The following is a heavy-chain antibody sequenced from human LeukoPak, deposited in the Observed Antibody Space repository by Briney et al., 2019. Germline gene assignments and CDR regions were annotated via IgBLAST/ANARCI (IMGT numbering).Heavy chain of an antibody. Sequence: SQTLSLTCTVSGGSISSGSYYWSWIRQPAGKGLEWIGRIYTSGSTNYNPSLKSRVTISVDTSKNQFSLKLSSVTAADTAVYYCARDGWFGELHFGYWGQGTLVTVSS. D-gene: IGHD3-10*01. V-gene: IGHV4-61*02. CDR3: ARDGWFGELHFGY. CDR1: GGSISSGSYY. J-gene: IGHJ4*02. CDR2: IYTSGST.